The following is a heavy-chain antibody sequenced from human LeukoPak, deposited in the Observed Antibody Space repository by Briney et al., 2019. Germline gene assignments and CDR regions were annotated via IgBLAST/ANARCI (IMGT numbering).Heavy chain of an antibody. J-gene: IGHJ1*01. D-gene: IGHD3-16*01. Sequence: GGSLRLSRVASGFSFSDTTMSWVRQAAGQGLEWVARMKEDGSDENYVDSVKGRFTISRDNARNSLHLQMKSLRAEDTAVYFCAKGGAGGGYFPTWGQGILVIVSS. CDR1: GFSFSDTT. CDR2: MKEDGSDE. V-gene: IGHV3-7*03. CDR3: AKGGAGGGYFPT.